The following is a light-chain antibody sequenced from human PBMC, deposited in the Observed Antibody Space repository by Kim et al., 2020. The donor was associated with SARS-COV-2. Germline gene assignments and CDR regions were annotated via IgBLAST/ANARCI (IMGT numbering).Light chain of an antibody. CDR3: QAWDSSAAVV. Sequence: VSPGQADGIPCSGDRLGDKYTCWYQKKPGQSPVLVIFQETKRPSGIPGRFSGSSSGNIATLTISGTQAMDEADYYCQAWDSSAAVVFGGGTQLTVL. V-gene: IGLV3-1*01. J-gene: IGLJ2*01. CDR2: QET. CDR1: RLGDKY.